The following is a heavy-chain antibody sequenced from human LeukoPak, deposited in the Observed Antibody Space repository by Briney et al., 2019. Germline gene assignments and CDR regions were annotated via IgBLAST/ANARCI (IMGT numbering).Heavy chain of an antibody. CDR2: ISYDGSNK. Sequence: GGSLRLSCAASGFTFSSYGMHWVRQAPGKGLEWVAVISYDGSNKYYADSVKGRFTISRDNSKNTLYLQMNSLRAEDTAVYYCAREEWDILTGYSWDYWGQGTLITVSS. CDR1: GFTFSSYG. V-gene: IGHV3-30*03. J-gene: IGHJ4*02. CDR3: AREEWDILTGYSWDY. D-gene: IGHD3-9*01.